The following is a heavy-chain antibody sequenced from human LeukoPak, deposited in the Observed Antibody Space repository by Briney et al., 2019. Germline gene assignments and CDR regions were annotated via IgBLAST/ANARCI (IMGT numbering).Heavy chain of an antibody. D-gene: IGHD1-26*01. V-gene: IGHV3-23*01. Sequence: GGSLRLSCAASGFTFSSYGMSWVRQAPGKGLEWVSAISGSGDSTYYADSVKGRFTISRDNSKNTLYLQMNSLRAEDTAVYYCAKDRPSGSYYYYWGQGTLVTVSS. CDR2: ISGSGDST. J-gene: IGHJ4*02. CDR3: AKDRPSGSYYYY. CDR1: GFTFSSYG.